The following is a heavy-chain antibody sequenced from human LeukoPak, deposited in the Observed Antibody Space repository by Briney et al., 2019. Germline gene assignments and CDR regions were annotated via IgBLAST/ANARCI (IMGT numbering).Heavy chain of an antibody. CDR2: IRYDGSNK. D-gene: IGHD6-13*01. J-gene: IGHJ5*02. V-gene: IGHV3-30*02. CDR1: GFTFSSYG. CDR3: AKDLRTSSWPYDNWFDP. Sequence: PGGTLRLSCAASGFTFSSYGMHWVRQAPGKGLEWVAFIRYDGSNKYYADSVKGRFTISRDNYKNTLYLHLNSLRAEDTAVYYCAKDLRTSSWPYDNWFDPWGQGTLVTVSS.